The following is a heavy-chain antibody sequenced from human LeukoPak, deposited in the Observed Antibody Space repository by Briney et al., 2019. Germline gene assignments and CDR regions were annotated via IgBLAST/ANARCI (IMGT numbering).Heavy chain of an antibody. CDR1: GFSFSSYA. D-gene: IGHD1-20*01. CDR2: INNSGGST. CDR3: ANNWNLDY. J-gene: IGHJ4*02. V-gene: IGHV3-23*01. Sequence: PGGSLRLSCAASGFSFSSYAMSWVRQAPGKGLEWVSVINNSGGSTYYADSVKGRFTISRDNSKNTLYLQMNSLRAEDTAVYYCANNWNLDYWGQGTLVTVSS.